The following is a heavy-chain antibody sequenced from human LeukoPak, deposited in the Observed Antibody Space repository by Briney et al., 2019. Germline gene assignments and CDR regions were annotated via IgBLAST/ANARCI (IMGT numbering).Heavy chain of an antibody. D-gene: IGHD7-27*01. V-gene: IGHV3-21*01. Sequence: VGSLRLSCAASGFTFSSYSMNWVRQAPGKGLEWVSSISSSSSYIYYADSVKGRFTISRDNAKNSLYLQMNSLRAEDTAVYYCARDGNWGTFDYWGQGTLVTVSS. CDR3: ARDGNWGTFDY. CDR1: GFTFSSYS. J-gene: IGHJ4*02. CDR2: ISSSSSYI.